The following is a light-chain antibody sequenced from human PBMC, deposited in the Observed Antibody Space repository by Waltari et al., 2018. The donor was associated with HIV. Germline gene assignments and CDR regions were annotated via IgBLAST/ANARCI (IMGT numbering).Light chain of an antibody. J-gene: IGLJ1*01. V-gene: IGLV3-25*03. CDR3: LSADNSGTYV. Sequence: SSELTQPPSVSVSPGPTARITCSGDASPKAYTHWFQQKPGQAPVVVIHKNTERPSGIPERFSASRSGTTVTLTITGVQTDDEADYYCLSADNSGTYVFGPGTTVTVL. CDR2: KNT. CDR1: ASPKAY.